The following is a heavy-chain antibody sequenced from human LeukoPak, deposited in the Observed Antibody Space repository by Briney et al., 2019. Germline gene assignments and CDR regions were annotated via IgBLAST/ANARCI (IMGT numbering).Heavy chain of an antibody. Sequence: SETLSLTCAVYGGSFSGYYWSWIRQPPGKGLEWIGEINHSGSTNYNPSLKSRVTISLDTSKNQFSLKLSSVTAADTAVYYCARGRGYNAFDIWGQGTMVTVSS. CDR2: INHSGST. CDR1: GGSFSGYY. D-gene: IGHD5-18*01. V-gene: IGHV4-34*01. CDR3: ARGRGYNAFDI. J-gene: IGHJ3*02.